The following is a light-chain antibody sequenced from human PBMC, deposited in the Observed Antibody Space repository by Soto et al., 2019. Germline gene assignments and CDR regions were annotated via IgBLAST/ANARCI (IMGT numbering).Light chain of an antibody. CDR3: SSYTSSGTYV. Sequence: QSALTQPASVSGSPGQSITISCTGTSSDVGGYNYVSWYQQHPGKAPKLMICDVSNRPSGVSNRFSGSKSGNTASLTISGLQAEDEADYYCSSYTSSGTYVFGTGTKLTVL. CDR1: SSDVGGYNY. CDR2: DVS. V-gene: IGLV2-14*03. J-gene: IGLJ1*01.